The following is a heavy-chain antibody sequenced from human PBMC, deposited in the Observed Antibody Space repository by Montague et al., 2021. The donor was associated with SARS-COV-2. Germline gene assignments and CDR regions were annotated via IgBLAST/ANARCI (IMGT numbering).Heavy chain of an antibody. CDR2: IYYSGST. D-gene: IGHD6-19*01. CDR3: ARQANSSGWFKQDAFDI. Sequence: SETLSLTCTVSGGSISSSSYYWVWIRPRPGKGLEWFGSIYYSGSTYSNPSIKSRVSISAYTSKNQFSLKLSSVTAADTAVYYCARQANSSGWFKQDAFDIWGQGTMVTVSS. CDR1: GGSISSSSYY. V-gene: IGHV4-39*01. J-gene: IGHJ3*02.